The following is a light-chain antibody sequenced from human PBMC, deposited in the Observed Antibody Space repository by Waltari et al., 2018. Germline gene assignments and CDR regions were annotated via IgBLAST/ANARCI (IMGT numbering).Light chain of an antibody. Sequence: QSALPQPRSVSGSPGQPVTISCTGTSSDVGGYNSVSWYQHHPGKAPKLIVYDVIKRPSGGPERFSASESERASALTVSGLRAEDGADYYCCTDAGSVAFWGVGGGTKLTVL. V-gene: IGLV2-11*01. CDR1: SSDVGGYNS. CDR3: CTDAGSVAFWG. CDR2: DVI. J-gene: IGLJ3*02.